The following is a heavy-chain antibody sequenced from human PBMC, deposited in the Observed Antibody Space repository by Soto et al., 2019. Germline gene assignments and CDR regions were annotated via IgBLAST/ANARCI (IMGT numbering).Heavy chain of an antibody. V-gene: IGHV1-69*04. D-gene: IGHD3-10*01. CDR2: ITPILGIA. CDR3: ARDQSRFDAFDI. Sequence: SVKVSCKASGGTFSSYTISWVRQAPGQGLEWMGRITPILGIANYAQKFQGRVTITADKSTSTAYMELSSLRSEDTAVYYCARDQSRFDAFDIWGQGTMVTVSS. J-gene: IGHJ3*02. CDR1: GGTFSSYT.